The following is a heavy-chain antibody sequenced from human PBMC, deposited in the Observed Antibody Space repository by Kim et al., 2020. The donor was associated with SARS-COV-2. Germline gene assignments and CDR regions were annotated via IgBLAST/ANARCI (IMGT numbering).Heavy chain of an antibody. CDR3: ARDSGHFLDY. J-gene: IGHJ4*02. CDR1: GGSISSGGYY. CDR2: IYYSGST. V-gene: IGHV4-31*03. Sequence: SETLSLTCTVSGGSISSGGYYWSWIRQHPGKGLEWIGYIYYSGSTYYNPSLKSRVTISVDTSKNQFSLKLSSVTAADTAVYYCARDSGHFLDYWGQGTLVTVSS.